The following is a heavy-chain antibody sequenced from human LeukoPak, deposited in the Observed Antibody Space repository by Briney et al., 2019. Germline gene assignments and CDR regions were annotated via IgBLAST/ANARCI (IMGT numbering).Heavy chain of an antibody. CDR3: ARAGSYCSGGTCYPKGFDP. CDR1: GGSFSGYY. Sequence: SETLSLTCAVYGGSFSGYYWSWIRQPPGKGLEWIGEINHSGSTYYSPSLKSRVTISVDTSKNQFSLTLSSVTAADTAVYYCARAGSYCSGGTCYPKGFDPWGQGTLVTVSS. J-gene: IGHJ5*02. D-gene: IGHD2-15*01. CDR2: INHSGST. V-gene: IGHV4-34*01.